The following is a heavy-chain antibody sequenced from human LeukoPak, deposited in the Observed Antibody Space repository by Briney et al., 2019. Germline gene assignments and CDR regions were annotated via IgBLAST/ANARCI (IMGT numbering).Heavy chain of an antibody. CDR3: ARTANFAAGYYIDY. CDR1: GLPLRCYI. V-gene: IGHV3-21*01. J-gene: IGHJ4*02. D-gene: IGHD6-13*01. Sequence: GGPLSHPRGLSGLPLRCYIMLGLGQAPARGVAGVSSSSGSSRHKYYADSVKVRFTISRDKAKNSLYLQINSLRAEDTGVYYCARTANFAAGYYIDYWGQGTLVTVSS. CDR2: SSGSSRHK.